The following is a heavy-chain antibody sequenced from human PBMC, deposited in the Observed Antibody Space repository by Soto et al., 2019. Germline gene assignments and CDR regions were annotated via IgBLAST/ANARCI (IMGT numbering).Heavy chain of an antibody. CDR2: ISYDGSNK. Sequence: GGSLRLSCAASGFTFSSYGMPWVRQAPGKGLEWVAVISYDGSNKYYADSVKGRFTISRDNSKNTLYLQMNSLRAEDTAVYYCAKDLKAVAVAGTPPDYWGQGTLVTVSS. D-gene: IGHD6-19*01. CDR3: AKDLKAVAVAGTPPDY. V-gene: IGHV3-30*18. CDR1: GFTFSSYG. J-gene: IGHJ4*02.